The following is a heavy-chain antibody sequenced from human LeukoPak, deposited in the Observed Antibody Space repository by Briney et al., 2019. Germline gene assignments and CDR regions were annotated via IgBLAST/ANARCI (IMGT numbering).Heavy chain of an antibody. D-gene: IGHD3-3*01. CDR1: GFTFSSYA. CDR3: AKTVYDFWSGYSLWFDY. J-gene: IGHJ4*02. CDR2: ISGSGVST. V-gene: IGHV3-23*01. Sequence: GGSLRLSCAASGFTFSSYAMSWVRQAPGKGLEWVSVISGSGVSTYYADSVKGRFTISRDNSKNTLFLQMNGLRAEDTAVYYCAKTVYDFWSGYSLWFDYWGQGALVTVSS.